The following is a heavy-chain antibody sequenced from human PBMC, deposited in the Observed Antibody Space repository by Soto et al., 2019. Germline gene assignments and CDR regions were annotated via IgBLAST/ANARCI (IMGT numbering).Heavy chain of an antibody. CDR3: ASRRYCGVDCYTQYYSGMDV. D-gene: IGHD2-21*02. CDR2: IIPVLGVT. V-gene: IGHV1-69*02. J-gene: IGHJ6*02. CDR1: GDTFSSYT. Sequence: QVQLVQSGPEVTKPGSSVRISCRSGGDTFSSYTVSSVRQTPGQGLEWMGRIIPVLGVTNYSRKFKGRMSITADKSKTTAHMELSSLKSEDTARYYCASRRYCGVDCYTQYYSGMDVWGQGTSVIFSS.